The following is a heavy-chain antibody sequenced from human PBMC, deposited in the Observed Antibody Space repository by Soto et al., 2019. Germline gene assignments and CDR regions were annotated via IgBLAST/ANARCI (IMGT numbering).Heavy chain of an antibody. J-gene: IGHJ4*02. CDR1: GFTFNNAW. D-gene: IGHD6-13*01. CDR2: IKSHTDGGTT. CDR3: TTDLRSSWSPSSFDY. V-gene: IGHV3-15*07. Sequence: EVQLVESGGGLVKPGGSLRVSCAASGFTFNNAWMNWVRQTPGKGLEWVGRIKSHTDGGTTEYAATVKGRFTISRDDAKNTLYLQMHSLKPEDSAVYYCTTDLRSSWSPSSFDYWGQGTLVTVSS.